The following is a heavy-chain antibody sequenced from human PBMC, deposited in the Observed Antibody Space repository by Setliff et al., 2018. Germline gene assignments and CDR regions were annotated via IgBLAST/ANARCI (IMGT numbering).Heavy chain of an antibody. CDR1: GYTFTSYG. CDR3: ARVYQDAFDI. J-gene: IGHJ3*02. V-gene: IGHV1-18*01. CDR2: ISVYNGKT. Sequence: ASVKVSCKASGYTFTSYGFSWVRQAPGQGLEWMGWISVYNGKTKYAQKFQGRVTMTTDTSTRTAYMEVTSLRSDDTAVYYCARVYQDAFDIWGQGTMVTVSS.